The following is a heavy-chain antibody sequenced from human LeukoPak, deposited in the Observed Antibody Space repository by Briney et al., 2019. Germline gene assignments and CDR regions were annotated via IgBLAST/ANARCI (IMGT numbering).Heavy chain of an antibody. CDR3: ARVPFCSGGSCYSDSWFDP. CDR2: IYYSGST. CDR1: GGSISSYY. Sequence: SETLSLTCTVSGGSISSYYWSWIRQPPGKGLEWIGYIYYSGSTNYNPSLKSRVTISVDTSKNQFSLKLSSVTAADTAVYYCARVPFCSGGSCYSDSWFDPWGQGTLVTVSS. V-gene: IGHV4-59*01. J-gene: IGHJ5*02. D-gene: IGHD2-15*01.